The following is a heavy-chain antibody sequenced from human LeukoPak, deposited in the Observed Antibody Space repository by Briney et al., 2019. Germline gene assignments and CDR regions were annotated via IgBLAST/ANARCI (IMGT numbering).Heavy chain of an antibody. V-gene: IGHV1-8*01. D-gene: IGHD5-18*01. CDR1: GYTFTSYD. CDR2: MNPNSGNT. CDR3: ARIKRGYSYGNFDY. Sequence: ASVKVSCKASGYTFTSYDINWVRQATGQGLEWMGWMNPNSGNTGYAQKFQGRVTMTRNTSISTAYMELSSLRSEDTAVYYCARIKRGYSYGNFDYWGQGALVTVSS. J-gene: IGHJ4*02.